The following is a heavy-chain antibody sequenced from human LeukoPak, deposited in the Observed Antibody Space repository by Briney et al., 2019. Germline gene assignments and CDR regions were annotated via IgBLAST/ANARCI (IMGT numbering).Heavy chain of an antibody. CDR2: ISGSGGST. CDR1: GDSIGSDN. J-gene: IGHJ5*02. D-gene: IGHD1-20*01. CDR3: ARGGITGTGNWFDP. V-gene: IGHV3-23*01. Sequence: LSLTCAVSGDSIGSDNWWAWIRQPPGKGLEWVSAISGSGGSTYYADSVKGRFTISRDNSKNTLYLQMNSLRAEDTAVYYCARGGITGTGNWFDPWGQGTLVTVSS.